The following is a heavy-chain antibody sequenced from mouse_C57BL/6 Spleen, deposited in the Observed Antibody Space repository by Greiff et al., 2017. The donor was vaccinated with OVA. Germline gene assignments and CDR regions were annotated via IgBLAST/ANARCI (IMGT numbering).Heavy chain of an antibody. CDR2: IYPGNSDT. CDR1: GYTFTSYW. D-gene: IGHD2-10*01. Sequence: VQLQQSGTVLARPGASVKMSCKTSGYTFTSYWMHWVKQRPGQGLEWIGAIYPGNSDTSYNQKFKGKAKLTAVTSASTAYMELSSLTNDDSAVYYCTREEKSYYEAFDVWGTGTTVTVSS. V-gene: IGHV1-5*01. CDR3: TREEKSYYEAFDV. J-gene: IGHJ1*03.